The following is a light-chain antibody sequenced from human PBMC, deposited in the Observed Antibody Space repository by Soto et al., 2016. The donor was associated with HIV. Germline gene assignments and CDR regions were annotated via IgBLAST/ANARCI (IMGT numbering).Light chain of an antibody. CDR3: VQALQTSRT. CDR1: QSLLHSNGYNY. Sequence: DIVMTQSPVSLPVTPGEAASISCRSSQSLLHSNGYNYLNWILQKPGQSPQLLIYLGSNRASGVPDRFSGSGSGTDFTLKINRVEADDVGVYYCVQALQTSRTFGQGTKLEIK. CDR2: LGS. V-gene: IGKV2-28*01. J-gene: IGKJ2*01.